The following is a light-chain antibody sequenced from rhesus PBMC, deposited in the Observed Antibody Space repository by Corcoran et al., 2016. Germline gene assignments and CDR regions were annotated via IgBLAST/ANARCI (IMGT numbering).Light chain of an antibody. J-gene: IGKJ2*01. Sequence: DTVMTQTPLSLPITPGEPASISCRPSQSLPHSNGNTYLHWYLQKPGQSPQLLIYGGSNRASGVPDRFSGSGLGTDFTLKISKVEAEDVGVYYCVQAIAFPYSFGQGTKVEIK. CDR2: GGS. CDR3: VQAIAFPYS. CDR1: QSLPHSNGNTY. V-gene: IGKV2-72*01.